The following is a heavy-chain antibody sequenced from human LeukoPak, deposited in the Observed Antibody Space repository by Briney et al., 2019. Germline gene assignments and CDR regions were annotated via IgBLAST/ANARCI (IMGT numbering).Heavy chain of an antibody. CDR2: ISYTGGTK. V-gene: IGHV3-30-3*01. CDR1: GFTFSNYP. D-gene: IGHD6-25*01. CDR3: ARDPQRGPPDYFDH. J-gene: IGHJ4*02. Sequence: GGSLRLSCAASGFTFSNYPMHWVRQAPGKGLEWVAVISYTGGTKYYAASVKGRFTISRDDSKSTLYLEMNSLGPEDTATYYCARDPQRGPPDYFDHWGQGTLVTVSS.